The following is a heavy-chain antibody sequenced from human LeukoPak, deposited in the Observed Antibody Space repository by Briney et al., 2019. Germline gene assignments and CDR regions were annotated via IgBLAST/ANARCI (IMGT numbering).Heavy chain of an antibody. D-gene: IGHD1-26*01. J-gene: IGHJ4*02. V-gene: IGHV3-23*01. CDR1: GFTFNDYA. CDR3: AKDRSMGPYYPFAR. CDR2: ISASGAMT. Sequence: GGSLRLSCAASGFTFNDYAMTWVRQAPGKGLEWVSSISASGAMTYYADSVKGRFTVSRDNSKNTLYLQMSRLTAPDTAVYYFAKDRSMGPYYPFARWGRGTLFTVS.